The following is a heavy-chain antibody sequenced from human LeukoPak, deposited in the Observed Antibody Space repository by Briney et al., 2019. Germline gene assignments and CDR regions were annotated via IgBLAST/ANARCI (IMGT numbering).Heavy chain of an antibody. J-gene: IGHJ6*02. V-gene: IGHV3-21*01. CDR1: GFTFSSYV. Sequence: GGSLRLSCAASGFTFSSYVMSWVRQAPGKGLEWVSCISSSSSYIYYAESVKGRFTISRDNAKNSLYLQMNSLRAEDTAVYYCARGFGELSEGYGMDVWGQGTTVTVSS. D-gene: IGHD3-10*01. CDR2: ISSSSSYI. CDR3: ARGFGELSEGYGMDV.